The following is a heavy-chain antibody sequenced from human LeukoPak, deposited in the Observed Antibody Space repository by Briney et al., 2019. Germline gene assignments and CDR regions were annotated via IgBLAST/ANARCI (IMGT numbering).Heavy chain of an antibody. J-gene: IGHJ4*02. V-gene: IGHV3-48*01. Sequence: GGSLRLSCAASGFTFSTYSMNWVRQASGKGLEWVSYISSSSSTIYYADSVKGRFTISRDNAKNSLYLQMNSLRAEDTAVYYCASRADYYDSSGSFDYWGQGTLVTVS. CDR2: ISSSSSTI. CDR1: GFTFSTYS. CDR3: ASRADYYDSSGSFDY. D-gene: IGHD3-22*01.